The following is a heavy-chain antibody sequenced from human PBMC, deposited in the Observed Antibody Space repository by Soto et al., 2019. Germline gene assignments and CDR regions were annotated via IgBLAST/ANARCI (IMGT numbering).Heavy chain of an antibody. Sequence: HPGGSLRLSCAASGFTFSSYGMHWVRQAPGKGLEWVALIWFDGSDKYYVDSVKGRFTISRDNSKNTVHLQMNSLRVEDTAVYYCARLYCSSSSCYSVGAFDIRGQGTVVTVSS. CDR3: ARLYCSSSSCYSVGAFDI. V-gene: IGHV3-33*01. D-gene: IGHD2-2*01. CDR1: GFTFSSYG. J-gene: IGHJ3*02. CDR2: IWFDGSDK.